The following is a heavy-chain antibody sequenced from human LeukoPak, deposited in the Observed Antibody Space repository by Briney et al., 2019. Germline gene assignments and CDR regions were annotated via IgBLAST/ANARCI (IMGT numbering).Heavy chain of an antibody. CDR2: IYYSGST. Sequence: MASETLSLTCTVSGGSISSYYWSWIRQPPGKGLEWIGYIYYSGSTNYNPSLKSRVTISVDTSKNQFSLKLSSVTAADTAVYYCASSIAVAGTGIDYWGQGTLVTVSS. D-gene: IGHD6-19*01. CDR3: ASSIAVAGTGIDY. J-gene: IGHJ4*02. CDR1: GGSISSYY. V-gene: IGHV4-59*01.